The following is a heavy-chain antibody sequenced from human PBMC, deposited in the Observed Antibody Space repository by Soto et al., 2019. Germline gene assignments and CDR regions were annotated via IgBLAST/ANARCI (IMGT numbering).Heavy chain of an antibody. CDR1: GGSISSGGYY. CDR3: ARDYYGSGSPFAY. D-gene: IGHD3-10*01. Sequence: PAETLSLTCTVSGGSISSGGYYWSWIRQHPGKGLEWIGYIYYSGSTYYNPSLKSRVTISVDTSKNQFSLKLSSVTAADTAVYYCARDYYGSGSPFAYWGQGTLVTVSS. CDR2: IYYSGST. V-gene: IGHV4-31*03. J-gene: IGHJ4*02.